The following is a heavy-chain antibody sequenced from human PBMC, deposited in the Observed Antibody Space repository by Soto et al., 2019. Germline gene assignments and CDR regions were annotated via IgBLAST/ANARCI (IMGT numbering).Heavy chain of an antibody. CDR2: INHSGST. Sequence: SETLSLTCAVYGGSFSDYYWTLIRQPPGTGLEWIGDINHSGSTNYNPSLKSRVTISVDTSNNQFSLKLSSVTAADTAVYYCARIETGRVVTRPNWLDPWGQGTLVTVSS. J-gene: IGHJ5*02. V-gene: IGHV4-34*01. CDR3: ARIETGRVVTRPNWLDP. CDR1: GGSFSDYY. D-gene: IGHD2-21*02.